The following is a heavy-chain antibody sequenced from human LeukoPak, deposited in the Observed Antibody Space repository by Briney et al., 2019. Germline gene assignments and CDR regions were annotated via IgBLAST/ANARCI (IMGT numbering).Heavy chain of an antibody. CDR2: INPNSGGT. V-gene: IGHV1-2*02. Sequence: ASVTVSFKSSGYTFTGYYMHWVRQAPGQGLEWMGLINPNSGGTNYAEKFQGRVTMTRDTSISTAYMELSRLRSDDTAVYYCARGRSSGYYNTDRFDYWGQGTLVTVSS. CDR3: ARGRSSGYYNTDRFDY. D-gene: IGHD3-22*01. CDR1: GYTFTGYY. J-gene: IGHJ4*02.